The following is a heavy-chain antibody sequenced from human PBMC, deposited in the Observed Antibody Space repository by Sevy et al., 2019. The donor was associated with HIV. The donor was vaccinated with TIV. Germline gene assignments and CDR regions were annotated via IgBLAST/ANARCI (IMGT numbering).Heavy chain of an antibody. V-gene: IGHV3-30-3*01. J-gene: IGHJ6*02. Sequence: GGSLILSCAASGFTFSSYAMHWVRQAPGKGLEWVAVISYDGSNKYYADSVKGRFTISRDNSKNTLYLQMNSLRAEDMAVYYCARDLRDYVWGSYRYTSYTYGMDVWGQGTTVTVSS. D-gene: IGHD3-16*02. CDR1: GFTFSSYA. CDR2: ISYDGSNK. CDR3: ARDLRDYVWGSYRYTSYTYGMDV.